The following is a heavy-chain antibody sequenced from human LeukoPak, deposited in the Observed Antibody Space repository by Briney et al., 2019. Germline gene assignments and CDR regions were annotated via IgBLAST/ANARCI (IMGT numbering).Heavy chain of an antibody. V-gene: IGHV3-23*01. CDR2: ISGSGGST. CDR1: GFTFSSYA. J-gene: IGHJ4*02. CDR3: AKDSCSGGSCYRSSY. D-gene: IGHD2-15*01. Sequence: LTGGSLRLSCAASGFTFSSYAMSWVRQAPGKGLEWVSAISGSGGSTYYADSVKGRFTTSRDNSKNTLYLQMNSLRAEDTAVYYCAKDSCSGGSCYRSSYWGQGTLVTVSS.